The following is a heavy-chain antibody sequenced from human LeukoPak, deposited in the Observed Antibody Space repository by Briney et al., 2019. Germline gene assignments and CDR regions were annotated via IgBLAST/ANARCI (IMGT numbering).Heavy chain of an antibody. V-gene: IGHV3-53*01. CDR1: GFTVSSNY. Sequence: GGSLGLSCAASGFTVSSNYTSWVRQAPGKGLEWVSVIYSGGSTYYADSVKGRFTLSRDNSKNTLYLQMNSLRAEDTAVYHCARGWLRTYGGNPDASDIWGQGTVVTVSS. CDR2: IYSGGST. CDR3: ARGWLRTYGGNPDASDI. D-gene: IGHD4-23*01. J-gene: IGHJ3*02.